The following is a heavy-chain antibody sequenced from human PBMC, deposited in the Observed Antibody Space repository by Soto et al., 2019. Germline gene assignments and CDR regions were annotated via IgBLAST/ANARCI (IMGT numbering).Heavy chain of an antibody. CDR3: ARADDSSGYYLRN. CDR2: IYHGGST. V-gene: IGHV4-38-2*02. Sequence: SETLSLTCTVSGYSISSGSYWAWIRQPPVKGPEWIASIYHGGSTFYNPSLNSRITISVDTSKNQFSLKLSSVTAADTAVYYCARADDSSGYYLRNWGQGTPVTVYS. J-gene: IGHJ4*02. D-gene: IGHD3-22*01. CDR1: GYSISSGSY.